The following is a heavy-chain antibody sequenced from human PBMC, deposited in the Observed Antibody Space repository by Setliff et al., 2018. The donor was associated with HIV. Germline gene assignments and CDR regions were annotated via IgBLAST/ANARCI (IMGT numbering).Heavy chain of an antibody. D-gene: IGHD3-10*01. J-gene: IGHJ3*02. V-gene: IGHV1-69*10. Sequence: ASVKVSCKASGDTSSTYAINWVRQAPGQGLEWMGQFIPILDITNYAQKFQGRVTITADKSTNTMYMEMTSLTSEDTAVYYCAGPRGDEAFDIWGQRTMVTVSS. CDR3: AGPRGDEAFDI. CDR1: GDTSSTYA. CDR2: FIPILDIT.